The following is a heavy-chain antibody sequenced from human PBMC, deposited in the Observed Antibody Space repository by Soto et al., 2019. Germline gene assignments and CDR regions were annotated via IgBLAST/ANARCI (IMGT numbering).Heavy chain of an antibody. D-gene: IGHD1-26*01. CDR3: ARGATTPRNYGMDV. CDR2: INPNSGGT. J-gene: IGHJ6*02. Sequence: ASVKVSCTASEYTFTGYNMHWVRPAPGQGLEWMGWINPNSGGTNYAQKFQGRVTMTRDTSISTAYMELSRLRSDDTAVYYCARGATTPRNYGMDVWGQGTTVTVSS. V-gene: IGHV1-2*02. CDR1: EYTFTGYN.